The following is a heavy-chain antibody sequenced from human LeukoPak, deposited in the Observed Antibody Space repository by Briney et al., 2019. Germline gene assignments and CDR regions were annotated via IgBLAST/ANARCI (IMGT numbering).Heavy chain of an antibody. CDR1: GDAFTGYY. CDR2: INPNGGDT. CDR3: ARSPPYCSGGRCYPDY. J-gene: IGHJ4*02. D-gene: IGHD2-15*01. Sequence: ASVKVSCKASGDAFTGYYVNWVRQAPGQGLEWMGWINPNGGDTNHAQTFQDRFTMIRDTSNSTTYMELSRLRSDDTAVYYCARSPPYCSGGRCYPDYWGQGTLVTVSS. V-gene: IGHV1-2*02.